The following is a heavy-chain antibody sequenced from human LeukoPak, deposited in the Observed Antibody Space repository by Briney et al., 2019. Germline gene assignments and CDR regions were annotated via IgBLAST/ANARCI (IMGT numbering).Heavy chain of an antibody. J-gene: IGHJ4*02. CDR1: GGSLSSGGYY. CDR2: IYYSGST. CDR3: ARPGYSGSLEY. V-gene: IGHV4-31*03. D-gene: IGHD1-26*01. Sequence: SETLSLTCTVSGGSLSSGGYYWSWIRQHPGKGLEWIGYIYYSGSTYYNPSLKSRVTISVDTSKNQFSLKLSSVTAADTAVYYCARPGYSGSLEYWGQGTLVTVSS.